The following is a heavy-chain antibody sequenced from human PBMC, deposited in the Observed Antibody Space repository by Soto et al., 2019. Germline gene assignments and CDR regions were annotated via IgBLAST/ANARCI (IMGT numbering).Heavy chain of an antibody. CDR3: ARVRGSNYRNYYGMDV. D-gene: IGHD3-16*02. CDR1: GFTFSSYS. CDR2: ISNSSSYI. Sequence: LRLSCAASGFTFSSYSMNWVRQAPGKGLEWGSSISNSSSYIYYADSVKGRFTISRDNAQNSLYLQMNSLRADDTAVYYCARVRGSNYRNYYGMDVWGQGTTVTVSS. J-gene: IGHJ6*02. V-gene: IGHV3-21*01.